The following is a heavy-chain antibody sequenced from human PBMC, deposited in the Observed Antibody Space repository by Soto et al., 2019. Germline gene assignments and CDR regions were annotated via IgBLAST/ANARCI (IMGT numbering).Heavy chain of an antibody. CDR1: GFSFSNSA. CDR2: ISGSGDIT. D-gene: IGHD3-9*01. CDR3: AKVPQWVLRYHDWFFDY. Sequence: EVHLLESGGGLVQPGGSLRLSCAVSGFSFSNSAMTWVRQAPGKGLEWVSGISGSGDITYNTDSVKGRFAISRDTSKNVVYLQMRSLRVEDTAVYYCAKVPQWVLRYHDWFFDYWGQGTLVTVSS. V-gene: IGHV3-23*01. J-gene: IGHJ4*02.